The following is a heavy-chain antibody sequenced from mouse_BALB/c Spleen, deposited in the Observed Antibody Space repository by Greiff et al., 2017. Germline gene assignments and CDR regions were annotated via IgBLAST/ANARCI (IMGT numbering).Heavy chain of an antibody. CDR2: IRLKSDNYAT. J-gene: IGHJ4*01. D-gene: IGHD2-4*01. V-gene: IGHV6-6*02. CDR1: GFTFSSYW. CDR3: TGAGYYDYDAYAMDY. Sequence: DVKLVESGGGLVQPGGSMKLSCVASGFTFSSYWMSWVRQSPEKGLEWVAEIRLKSDNYATHYAESVKGKFTISRDDSKSRLYLQMNSLRAEDTVIYYCTGAGYYDYDAYAMDYWGQGTSVTVSS.